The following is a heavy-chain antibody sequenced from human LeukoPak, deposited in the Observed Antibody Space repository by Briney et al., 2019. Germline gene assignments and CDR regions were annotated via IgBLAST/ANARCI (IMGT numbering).Heavy chain of an antibody. CDR2: ISGSGGST. CDR1: GFTFSSYA. CDR3: AKAVTMVRGVIMSSYYYYGMDV. D-gene: IGHD3-10*01. J-gene: IGHJ6*02. Sequence: PGGSLRLSCAASGFTFSSYAMSWVRQAPGKGLEWDSAISGSGGSTYYADSVKGRFTISRDNSKNTLYLQMNSLRAEDTAVYYCAKAVTMVRGVIMSSYYYYGMDVWGQGTTVTVSS. V-gene: IGHV3-23*01.